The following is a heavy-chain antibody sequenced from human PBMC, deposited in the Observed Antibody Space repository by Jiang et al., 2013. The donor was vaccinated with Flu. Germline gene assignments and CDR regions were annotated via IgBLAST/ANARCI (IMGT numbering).Heavy chain of an antibody. D-gene: IGHD2-8*02. V-gene: IGHV1-18*01. Sequence: FTSYGISWVRQAPGQGLEWMGWISAYNGNTNYAQKLQGRVTMTTDTSTSTTYMELRSLRSDDTAVYYCASSVLSGGVGQGAFDIWGQGTMVTVSS. J-gene: IGHJ3*02. CDR2: ISAYNGNT. CDR1: FTSYG. CDR3: ASSVLSGGVGQGAFDI.